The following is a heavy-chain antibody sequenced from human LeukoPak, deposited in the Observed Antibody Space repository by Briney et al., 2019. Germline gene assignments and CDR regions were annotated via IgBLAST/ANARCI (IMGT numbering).Heavy chain of an antibody. CDR3: TKSPGSWKFDG. V-gene: IGHV3-30*02. CDR1: GFYFSNCG. D-gene: IGHD6-13*01. CDR2: IRYHGSDK. J-gene: IGHJ4*02. Sequence: GGSLRLSCVASGFYFSNCGMHWVRQAPGKGLEWVAFIRYHGSDKYYADSVGGRFTISRDNSENMLYLQMSSLRVEDTAVYYCTKSPGSWKFDGWGQGTLVTVSS.